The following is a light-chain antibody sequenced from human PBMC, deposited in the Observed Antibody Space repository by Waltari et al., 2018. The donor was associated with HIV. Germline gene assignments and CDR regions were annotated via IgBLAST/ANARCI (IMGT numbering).Light chain of an antibody. CDR1: SNDVGSSDY. CDR2: DVY. J-gene: IGLJ1*01. Sequence: QSALTQPASVSGSPGQSITISCTGTSNDVGSSDYVSWYQQSPGKVPKLLIYDVYNRPSRISNRFSGSKSGNTAFLTISGLRAEDEADYYCASFTSGRLNVFGSGTKVTVL. V-gene: IGLV2-14*01. CDR3: ASFTSGRLNV.